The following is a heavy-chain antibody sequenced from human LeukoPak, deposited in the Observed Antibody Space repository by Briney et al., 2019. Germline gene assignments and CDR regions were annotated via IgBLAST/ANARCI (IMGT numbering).Heavy chain of an antibody. J-gene: IGHJ4*02. Sequence: PGGSLRLSCAASGFTFSSYWMSWVRQAPGKGLEWVANIKQDGSEKYYVDSVKGRFTISRDNAKNSLYLQMNSLRAEDTAVYYCARVLGYCSSTSCYHFDYWGQGTLVTVSS. CDR1: GFTFSSYW. V-gene: IGHV3-7*03. CDR3: ARVLGYCSSTSCYHFDY. D-gene: IGHD2-2*01. CDR2: IKQDGSEK.